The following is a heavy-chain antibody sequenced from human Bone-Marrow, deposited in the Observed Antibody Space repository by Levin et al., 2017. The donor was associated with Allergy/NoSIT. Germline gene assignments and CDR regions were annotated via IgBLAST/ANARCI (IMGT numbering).Heavy chain of an antibody. Sequence: SQTLSLTCTVSGGSISSGDYYWSWIRQPPGKGLEWIGYIYYSGSTYYNPSLKSRVTISVDTSKNQFSLKLSSVTAADTAVYYCARVGGSSWGGSFDYWGQGTLVTVSS. CDR2: IYYSGST. CDR3: ARVGGSSWGGSFDY. CDR1: GGSISSGDYY. J-gene: IGHJ4*02. V-gene: IGHV4-30-4*01. D-gene: IGHD6-13*01.